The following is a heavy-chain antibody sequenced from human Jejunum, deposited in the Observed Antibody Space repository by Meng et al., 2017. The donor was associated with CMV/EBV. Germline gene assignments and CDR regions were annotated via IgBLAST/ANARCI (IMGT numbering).Heavy chain of an antibody. CDR3: ARSLLRFLEWSGADWFDP. V-gene: IGHV1-69*10. CDR1: TFSSYA. Sequence: TFSSYASSCVRQAPGQGLEWMGGIIPILGIANYAQKFQGRVTITADKSTSTAYMELSSLRSEDTAVYYCARSLLRFLEWSGADWFDPWGQGTLVTVSS. D-gene: IGHD3-3*01. J-gene: IGHJ5*02. CDR2: IIPILGIA.